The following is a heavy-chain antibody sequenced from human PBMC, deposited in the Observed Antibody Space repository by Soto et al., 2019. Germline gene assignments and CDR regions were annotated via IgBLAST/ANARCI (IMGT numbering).Heavy chain of an antibody. J-gene: IGHJ6*02. D-gene: IGHD6-6*01. CDR1: GGTFSSYA. CDR3: AGEEYSSSSGFYFYYVMDV. CDR2: IIPIFGTA. V-gene: IGHV1-69*12. Sequence: QVQLVQSGAEVKKPGSSVKVSCKASGGTFSSYAISWVRQAPGQGLEWMGGIIPIFGTANYAQKFQGRVTITADESTSAAYMELSRLRSEDTAVYYCAGEEYSSSSGFYFYYVMDVLGQGTTVTVSS.